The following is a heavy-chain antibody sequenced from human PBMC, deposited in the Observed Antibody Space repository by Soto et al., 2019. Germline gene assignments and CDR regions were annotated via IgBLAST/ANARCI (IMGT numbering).Heavy chain of an antibody. Sequence: EVQLVESGGGLVQPGGSLRLSCVASGFTFRNYWMSWLRQAPGKGLEWVANTNQDGRERYSVDSVKGRFTISRDNAKTSLPLQMNSLRAEDTAVYYCARDGSGYSTDWGQGTLVTVSS. CDR2: TNQDGRER. CDR3: ARDGSGYSTD. J-gene: IGHJ4*02. CDR1: GFTFRNYW. D-gene: IGHD5-18*01. V-gene: IGHV3-7*01.